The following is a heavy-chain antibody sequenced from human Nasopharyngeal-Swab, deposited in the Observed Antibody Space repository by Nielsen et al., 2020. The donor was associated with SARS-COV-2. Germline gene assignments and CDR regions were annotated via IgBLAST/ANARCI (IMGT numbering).Heavy chain of an antibody. V-gene: IGHV4-31*03. D-gene: IGHD3-22*01. Sequence: LRLSCSVSGGFISSGGYYWSWIRQHPGKGLEWIGYIYYSGSTYYNPSLKSRVTISVDTSKNQFSLKLSSVTAADTAAYYCARYDSSGYYLFDYWGQGTLVTVSS. J-gene: IGHJ4*02. CDR3: ARYDSSGYYLFDY. CDR2: IYYSGST. CDR1: GGFISSGGYY.